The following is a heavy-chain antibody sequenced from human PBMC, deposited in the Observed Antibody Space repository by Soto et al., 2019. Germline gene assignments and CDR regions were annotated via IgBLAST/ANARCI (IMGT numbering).Heavy chain of an antibody. D-gene: IGHD1-26*01. CDR2: IIPIFGTA. V-gene: IGHV1-69*13. Sequence: ASVKVSCKASGGTFSSYAISWVRQAPGQGLEWMGGIIPIFGTANYAQKFQGRVTITADESTSTAYMELSSLRSEDTAVYYCARDLRIVGAGTFDYWGQGTLVTVSS. CDR3: ARDLRIVGAGTFDY. CDR1: GGTFSSYA. J-gene: IGHJ4*02.